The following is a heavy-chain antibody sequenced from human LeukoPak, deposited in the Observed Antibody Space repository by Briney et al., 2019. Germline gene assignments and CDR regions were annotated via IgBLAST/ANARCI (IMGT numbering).Heavy chain of an antibody. Sequence: SETLSLTRNVSGASINTADYYWTWIRQPPGKGLEWIGYISYSGTPYYNPSLNSRVTISLDTSKNQFSLKLNSVTAADTAMYYCARDRYGDFEDYWGHGTLVTVSS. CDR3: ARDRYGDFEDY. D-gene: IGHD4-17*01. J-gene: IGHJ4*01. CDR1: GASINTADYY. CDR2: ISYSGTP. V-gene: IGHV4-30-4*08.